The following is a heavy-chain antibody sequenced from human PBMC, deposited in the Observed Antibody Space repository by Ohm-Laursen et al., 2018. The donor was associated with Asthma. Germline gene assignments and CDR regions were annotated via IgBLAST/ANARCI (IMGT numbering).Heavy chain of an antibody. Sequence: SLRLSCSASGFTFSSYAMSWVRQAPGKGLEWASAISGSGGSTYYADSVKGRFTISRDSSKNTLYLQMNSLRAEDTAVYYCARVLMVQGVSPNYYYYYGMDVWGQGTLVTVSS. CDR1: GFTFSSYA. V-gene: IGHV3-23*01. CDR3: ARVLMVQGVSPNYYYYYGMDV. CDR2: ISGSGGST. D-gene: IGHD3-10*01. J-gene: IGHJ6*02.